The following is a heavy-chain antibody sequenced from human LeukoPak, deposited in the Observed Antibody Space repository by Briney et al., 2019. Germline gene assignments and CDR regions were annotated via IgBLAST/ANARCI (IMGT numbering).Heavy chain of an antibody. J-gene: IGHJ4*02. CDR3: ARADGYSSGWYFDY. D-gene: IGHD6-19*01. CDR1: GFTFSKYG. CDR2: IWHDGRNK. Sequence: GRSLRLSCAASGFTFSKYGMHWVRQAPGKGLEWVAVIWHDGRNKYYADSVKGRFTISRDNSKNTLYLQVNSLRAEDTAVYYCARADGYSSGWYFDYWGQGTLVTVSS. V-gene: IGHV3-33*01.